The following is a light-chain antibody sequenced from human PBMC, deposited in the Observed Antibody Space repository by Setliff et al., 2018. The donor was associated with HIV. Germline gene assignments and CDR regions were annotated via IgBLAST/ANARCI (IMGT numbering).Light chain of an antibody. V-gene: IGLV1-40*01. Sequence: QSVLTQPPSVSGAPGQRVTISCTGSNSNIGAGYDVHWYQQLPGTAPKLLMYGNGNRPSGVPDRFSDSKSGTSASLAITGLQAEDEADYYCCSYAYHSYVFGTGTKVTVL. CDR3: CSYAYHSYV. CDR1: NSNIGAGYD. CDR2: GNG. J-gene: IGLJ1*01.